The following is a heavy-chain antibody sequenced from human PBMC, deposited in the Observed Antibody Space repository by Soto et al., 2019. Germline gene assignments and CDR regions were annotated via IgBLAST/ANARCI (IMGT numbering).Heavy chain of an antibody. Sequence: EVQLLESGGGLVEPGGSLRLSCTASGFSFSSYAMTWVRQAPGKGLEWVSSTTDDGGRTFYADSVKGRFTISRDNSNKRGYREMNSRRAEDTGLYCCAKGGGFGTGAYYNVAYWGQGTLVTVSS. CDR2: TTDDGGRT. CDR3: AKGGGFGTGAYYNVAY. CDR1: GFSFSSYA. J-gene: IGHJ4*02. D-gene: IGHD3-10*01. V-gene: IGHV3-23*01.